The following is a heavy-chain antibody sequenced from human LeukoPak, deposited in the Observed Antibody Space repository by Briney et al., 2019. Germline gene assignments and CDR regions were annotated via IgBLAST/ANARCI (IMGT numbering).Heavy chain of an antibody. D-gene: IGHD3-22*01. Sequence: ASVKVSCKASGYTFTSYDVNWVRQATGQGLEWMGWINPNSDNTDYAQKFQGRVTFTRNTSINTAYMELTSLRSDDTAVYYCARGPGGRSGYHPLEDYYYYYYMDVWGKGTKVTVSS. CDR1: GYTFTSYD. CDR3: ARGPGGRSGYHPLEDYYYYYYMDV. J-gene: IGHJ6*03. CDR2: INPNSDNT. V-gene: IGHV1-8*03.